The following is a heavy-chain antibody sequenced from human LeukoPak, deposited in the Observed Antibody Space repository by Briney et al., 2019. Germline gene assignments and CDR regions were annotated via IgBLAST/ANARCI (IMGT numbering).Heavy chain of an antibody. J-gene: IGHJ4*02. D-gene: IGHD4-23*01. CDR2: ISAYNGDT. Sequence: GAPVKGSFKASCFTFSSYGFSWVGQGPGQGLEWMGWISAYNGDTKYALNLQGRVTMTTDTSTSTAYMELRSLRSDDTAVYYCARQLRWDQYYFDYWGQGTLVTVSS. CDR3: ARQLRWDQYYFDY. CDR1: CFTFSSYG. V-gene: IGHV1-18*01.